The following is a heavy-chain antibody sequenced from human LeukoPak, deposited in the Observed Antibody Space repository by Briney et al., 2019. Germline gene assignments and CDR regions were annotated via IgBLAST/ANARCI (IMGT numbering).Heavy chain of an antibody. D-gene: IGHD2-15*01. CDR1: GFTFSSYA. CDR2: ISVSGGIT. J-gene: IGHJ4*02. V-gene: IGHV3-23*01. CDR3: AKGWTKYCTGGSCYSPLYYFDY. Sequence: GGSLRLSCAASGFTFSSYAMNWVRQAPGKGLEWVSGISVSGGITHYADSVKGRFTISRDNSKNTLYLQMNSLRAEDTAVYYCAKGWTKYCTGGSCYSPLYYFDYWGQGTLVTVSS.